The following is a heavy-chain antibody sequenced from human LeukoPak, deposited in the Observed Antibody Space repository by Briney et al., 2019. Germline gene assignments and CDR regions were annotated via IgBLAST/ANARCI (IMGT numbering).Heavy chain of an antibody. V-gene: IGHV3-15*01. J-gene: IGHJ4*02. D-gene: IGHD1-20*01. CDR1: GFTFSDAW. CDR2: LKSRTDGGTT. Sequence: GGSLRLSCAASGFTFSDAWMSWVRQAPGKGLEWVGRLKSRTDGGTTDYAAPVKGRFTISRDDSKNTVYLQMNSLKTEDTAAYYCTTLTATPHSWGQGTLVTVSA. CDR3: TTLTATPHS.